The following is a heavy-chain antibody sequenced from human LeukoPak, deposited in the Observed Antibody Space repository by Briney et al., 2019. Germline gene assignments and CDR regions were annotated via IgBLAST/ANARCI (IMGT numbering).Heavy chain of an antibody. D-gene: IGHD1-26*01. Sequence: GGSLSLSCAASGFTFSSYSMNWVRQAPGKGLECVSSISSSSSYIYYADSVKGRFTISRDNAKNSMYLQMNSLRAEDTAVYYCARAGVGATLNFDYWGQGTLVTVSS. CDR1: GFTFSSYS. CDR2: ISSSSSYI. J-gene: IGHJ4*02. V-gene: IGHV3-21*01. CDR3: ARAGVGATLNFDY.